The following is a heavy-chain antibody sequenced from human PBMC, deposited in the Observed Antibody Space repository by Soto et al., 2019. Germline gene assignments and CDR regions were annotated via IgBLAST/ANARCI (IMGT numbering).Heavy chain of an antibody. J-gene: IGHJ3*02. D-gene: IGHD2-2*01. Sequence: GGSLRLSCAASGFTFSSYAMSWVRQAPGKGLEWVSAISGSGGSTYYADSVKGRFTISRDNSKNTLYLQMNSLRAEDTAVYYCSKVHSCSSTSCYHYRDAFDIWGQGTMVTVSS. CDR3: SKVHSCSSTSCYHYRDAFDI. CDR2: ISGSGGST. CDR1: GFTFSSYA. V-gene: IGHV3-23*01.